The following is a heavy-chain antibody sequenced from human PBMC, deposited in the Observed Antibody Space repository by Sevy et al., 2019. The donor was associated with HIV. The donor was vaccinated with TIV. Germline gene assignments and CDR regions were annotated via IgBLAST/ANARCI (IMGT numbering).Heavy chain of an antibody. Sequence: ASVKVSCKASGGTFSSYAINWVRQAPGQGLEWMGGIIPIFGTANYAQKFQGRVTITADKSTSTAYMELSSLRSEDTAVYYCASGGDYYYYMDVWGKGTTVTVSS. D-gene: IGHD2-21*01. J-gene: IGHJ6*03. CDR1: GGTFSSYA. CDR2: IIPIFGTA. V-gene: IGHV1-69*06. CDR3: ASGGDYYYYMDV.